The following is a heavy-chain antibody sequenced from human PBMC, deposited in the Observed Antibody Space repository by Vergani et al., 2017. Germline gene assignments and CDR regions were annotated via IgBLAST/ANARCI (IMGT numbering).Heavy chain of an antibody. J-gene: IGHJ3*01. CDR1: GYTFTSYA. D-gene: IGHD2-15*01. CDR2: INTNTGNP. Sequence: QVQLVQSGAEVKKPGASVKVSCKASGYTFTSYAMHWVRQAPGQRLEWMGWINTNTGNPTYAQGFTGRFVFSLDTSVSTAYLQISSLKAEDTAVYYCARDGGGYCSGGSCPGTSWGQGTMVTVSS. CDR3: ARDGGGYCSGGSCPGTS. V-gene: IGHV7-4-1*02.